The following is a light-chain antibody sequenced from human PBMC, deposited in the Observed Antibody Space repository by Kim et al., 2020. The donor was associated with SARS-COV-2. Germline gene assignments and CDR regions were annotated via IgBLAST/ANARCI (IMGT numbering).Light chain of an antibody. V-gene: IGLV1-40*01. CDR1: LSTRGTDYD. Sequence: TISCTRTLSTRGTDYDGNGCQPLPGRAPKLLVRSNTDRPSGVPDRFSGSKSGTSASLTITGLQAEDEADYCCQSYDSNLSGSVFGGGTQLTVL. CDR2: SNT. J-gene: IGLJ2*01. CDR3: QSYDSNLSGSV.